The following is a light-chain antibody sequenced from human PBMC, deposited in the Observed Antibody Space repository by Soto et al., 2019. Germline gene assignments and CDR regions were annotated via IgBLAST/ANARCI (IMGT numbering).Light chain of an antibody. CDR3: AAWDDSLSAWV. V-gene: IGLV1-47*01. CDR2: KSN. J-gene: IGLJ3*02. Sequence: QSVLTQPPSASGTPGQRVTISCSGGSYNIGKNLVYWYQQRPGTAPKLLNFKSNARPPGVPDRFSGSNSGSSASLAISGLRSEDEADYFCAAWDDSLSAWVFGGGTKLTVL. CDR1: SYNIGKNL.